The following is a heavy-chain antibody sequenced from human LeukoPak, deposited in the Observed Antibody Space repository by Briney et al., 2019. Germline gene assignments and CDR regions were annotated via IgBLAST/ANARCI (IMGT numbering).Heavy chain of an antibody. Sequence: SETLSLTCTVSGGSISSSSHYWGWIRQPPGKGLEWIGCIYYSGSTYYNPSLESRVTISVDTSKNNFSLKLSSVTAADTAVYYCASGWDQFDDWGQGTLVTVSS. CDR1: GGSISSSSHY. CDR3: ASGWDQFDD. J-gene: IGHJ4*02. D-gene: IGHD1-26*01. V-gene: IGHV4-39*01. CDR2: IYYSGST.